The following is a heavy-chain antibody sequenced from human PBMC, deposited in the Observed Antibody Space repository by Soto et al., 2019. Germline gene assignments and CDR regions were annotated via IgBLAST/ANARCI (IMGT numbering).Heavy chain of an antibody. CDR1: GGTFSSYA. CDR2: IIPIFGTA. J-gene: IGHJ5*02. CDR3: ARGMEMATLKGDWFDP. Sequence: QVQLVQSGAEVKKPGSSVKVSCKASGGTFSSYAISWVRQAPGQGLEWMGGIIPIFGTANYAQKFQGRVTITADESTSTAYMELSSLRSEDTAVYYCARGMEMATLKGDWFDPWGQEPWSPSPQ. D-gene: IGHD5-12*01. V-gene: IGHV1-69*01.